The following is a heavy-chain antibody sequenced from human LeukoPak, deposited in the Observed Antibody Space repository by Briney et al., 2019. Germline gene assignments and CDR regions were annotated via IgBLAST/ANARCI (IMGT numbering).Heavy chain of an antibody. CDR3: ARYEQQLETLDY. J-gene: IGHJ4*02. CDR2: INPNSGGT. V-gene: IGHV1-2*02. CDR1: GYTFTGYY. Sequence: GASVKVSCKASGYTFTGYYMHWVRQAPGQGLEWMGWINPNSGGTNYAQKFQGRVTMTRDTSISTAYMELSKRRADDTAVYYCARYEQQLETLDYWGQGTLVTVSS. D-gene: IGHD6-13*01.